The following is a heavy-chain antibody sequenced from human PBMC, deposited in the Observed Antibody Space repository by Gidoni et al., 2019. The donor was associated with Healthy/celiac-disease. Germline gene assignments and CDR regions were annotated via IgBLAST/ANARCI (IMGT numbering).Heavy chain of an antibody. V-gene: IGHV4-39*01. J-gene: IGHJ4*02. CDR1: GGSISSSSYY. D-gene: IGHD1-26*01. CDR2: IYYSGST. Sequence: QLQLQESGPGLVKPSETLSLTCTVSGGSISSSSYYWGWIRQPPGKGLEWIGSIYYSGSTYYNPSLKSRVTISVDTSKNQFSLKLSSVTAADTAVYYCARPGQAEVGAFDYWGQGTLVTVSS. CDR3: ARPGQAEVGAFDY.